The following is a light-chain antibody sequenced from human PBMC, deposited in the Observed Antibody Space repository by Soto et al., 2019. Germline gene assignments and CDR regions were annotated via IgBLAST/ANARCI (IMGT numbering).Light chain of an antibody. CDR2: DAS. CDR3: HQYNNWPPS. Sequence: EIVLTQAPATLSLSPGERATLSCRASQSVSSYLAWYQQKPGQAPRLLIYDASNRATGIPARFSGSGSGTEFTLTISSLQSEDFAVYYCHQYNNWPPSFGGGTKVDIK. J-gene: IGKJ4*01. V-gene: IGKV3D-15*01. CDR1: QSVSSY.